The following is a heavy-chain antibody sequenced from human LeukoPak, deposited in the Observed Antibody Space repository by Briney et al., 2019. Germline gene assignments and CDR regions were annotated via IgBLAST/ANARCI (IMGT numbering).Heavy chain of an antibody. CDR3: AKDTPYFEH. Sequence: GGSLRLSCAASGFTFSSYAMHWVRQAPGKGLEWVAVISYDGSNKYYADSVKGRFTISRDDSKSTLYLQMSSLSVADTAVYFCAKDTPYFEHWGQGVLVTVAS. CDR1: GFTFSSYA. V-gene: IGHV3-30*04. CDR2: ISYDGSNK. J-gene: IGHJ4*02.